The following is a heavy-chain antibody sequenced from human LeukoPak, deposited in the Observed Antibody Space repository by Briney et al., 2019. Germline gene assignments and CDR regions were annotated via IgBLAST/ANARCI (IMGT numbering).Heavy chain of an antibody. J-gene: IGHJ4*02. CDR2: IYYSGST. D-gene: IGHD7-27*01. CDR1: GGSISSGGYY. Sequence: SETLSLTCTVSGGSISSGGYYWSWIRQHPGKGLEWIGYIYYSGSTNYNPSLKSRVTMSVDTSKNQFSLKLSSVTAADTAVYYCARGWGSTGAACLDYWGQGTLVTVSS. CDR3: ARGWGSTGAACLDY. V-gene: IGHV4-61*08.